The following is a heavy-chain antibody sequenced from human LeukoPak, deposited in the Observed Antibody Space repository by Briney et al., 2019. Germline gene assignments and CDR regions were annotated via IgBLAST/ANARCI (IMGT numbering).Heavy chain of an antibody. V-gene: IGHV4-4*07. D-gene: IGHD2-21*02. CDR3: ARYGDPNYYFDF. J-gene: IGHJ4*02. CDR1: GGSISSYY. Sequence: SETLSLTCTVSGGSISSYYWSWIRQPAGKGLEWVGRVYTTEDAKYNPSLESRVSMSLDMSKNQFSLKLSSVTAADTAVYYCARYGDPNYYFDFWGQGTLVTVSS. CDR2: VYTTEDA.